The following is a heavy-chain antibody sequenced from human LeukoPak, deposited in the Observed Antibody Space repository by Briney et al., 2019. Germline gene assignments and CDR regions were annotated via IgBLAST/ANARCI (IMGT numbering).Heavy chain of an antibody. Sequence: SETLSLTCTVSVGPIRIYYWSWFRQSPGKGLGGIGYIYYTGNTNYNPSLESRVIISVDTSKNQFSLKLSSVTAADTAVYYCARHECGGSCYPEDYWGQGTLVTVSS. J-gene: IGHJ4*02. CDR2: IYYTGNT. V-gene: IGHV4-59*08. CDR3: ARHECGGSCYPEDY. CDR1: VGPIRIYY. D-gene: IGHD2-15*01.